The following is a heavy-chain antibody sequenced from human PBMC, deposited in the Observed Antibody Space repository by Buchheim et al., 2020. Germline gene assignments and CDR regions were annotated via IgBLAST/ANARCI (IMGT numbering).Heavy chain of an antibody. CDR2: INTDGSRT. CDR3: ASPGTRDEYDFDY. V-gene: IGHV3-74*02. D-gene: IGHD5-24*01. J-gene: IGHJ4*02. CDR1: GFTFSSYA. Sequence: VQLLESGGGLVQPGGSLRLSCAASGFTFSSYAMSWVRQAPGKGLEWVSRINTDGSRTSYAASVKGRFTISRDNAKNTAYLQRNSLRAEDTAVYYCASPGTRDEYDFDYWGQGAL.